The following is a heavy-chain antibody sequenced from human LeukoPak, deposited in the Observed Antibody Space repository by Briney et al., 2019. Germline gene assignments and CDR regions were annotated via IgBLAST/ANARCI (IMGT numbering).Heavy chain of an antibody. CDR2: IIPIPDLA. Sequence: GASVKVSCKASGDTFSMYTFSWVRQAPGQGLEWMGRIIPIPDLANYPQKFQGRVTITADILTSTTYMELSSLRSDDTAVYYCARDHCSGGTCLGGHWGQGTLVTVSS. J-gene: IGHJ4*02. CDR3: ARDHCSGGTCLGGH. V-gene: IGHV1-69*04. D-gene: IGHD2-15*01. CDR1: GDTFSMYT.